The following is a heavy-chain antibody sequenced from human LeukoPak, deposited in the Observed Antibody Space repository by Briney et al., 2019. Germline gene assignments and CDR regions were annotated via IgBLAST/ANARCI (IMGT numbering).Heavy chain of an antibody. CDR2: FDPEDGET. V-gene: IGHV1-24*01. Sequence: ASVKVSCKVSGYTLTELSMHWVRQAPGKGLEWMGGFDPEDGETIYAQKFQGRVTMTEDTSTDTAYMELSSLRSEDTAVYYCATDSSGSRSFDYWGQGTLVTVSS. CDR3: ATDSSGSRSFDY. J-gene: IGHJ4*02. CDR1: GYTLTELS. D-gene: IGHD1-26*01.